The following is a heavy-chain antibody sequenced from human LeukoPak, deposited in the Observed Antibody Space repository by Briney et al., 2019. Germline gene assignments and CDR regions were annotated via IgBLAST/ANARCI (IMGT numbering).Heavy chain of an antibody. CDR1: GYTFIDSY. Sequence: GASVKVSCKSSGYTFIDSYIHWVRQAPGQGLEWMGWIKPNGGGTQYAQKFQDRVTMTRDTSVYSTYMELSGLRSDDTAVYYCAREKPAVPGTYFDYWGQGSLVTVSS. CDR2: IKPNGGGT. CDR3: AREKPAVPGTYFDY. V-gene: IGHV1-2*02. D-gene: IGHD6-19*01. J-gene: IGHJ4*02.